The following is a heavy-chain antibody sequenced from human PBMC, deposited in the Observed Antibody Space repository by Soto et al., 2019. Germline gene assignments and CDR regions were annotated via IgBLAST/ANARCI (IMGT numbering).Heavy chain of an antibody. V-gene: IGHV4-34*01. CDR3: ERGNIVVVVGATQKNWFDP. CDR1: GGSFSGYY. CDR2: INHSGST. J-gene: IGHJ5*02. Sequence: SGTLSLTCAVYGGSFSGYYWSWIRQPPGKGLEWIGEINHSGSTNYNPSLKSRVTISVDTSKNQFSLKLSSVTAADTAVYYCERGNIVVVVGATQKNWFDPWGQGTLVTVSS. D-gene: IGHD2-15*01.